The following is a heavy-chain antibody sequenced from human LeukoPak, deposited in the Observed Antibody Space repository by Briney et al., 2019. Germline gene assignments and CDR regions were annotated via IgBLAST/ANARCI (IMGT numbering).Heavy chain of an antibody. D-gene: IGHD3-22*01. CDR1: GFTFGDYA. V-gene: IGHV4-34*01. CDR3: ARGGTMTRPYPQYYYYGMDV. J-gene: IGHJ6*04. CDR2: INHSGST. Sequence: PGGSLRLSCTASGFTFGDYAMSWIRQPPGKGLEWIGEINHSGSTNYNPSLKSRVTISVDTSKNQFSLKLSSVTAADTAVYYCARGGTMTRPYPQYYYYGMDVWGKGTTVTVSS.